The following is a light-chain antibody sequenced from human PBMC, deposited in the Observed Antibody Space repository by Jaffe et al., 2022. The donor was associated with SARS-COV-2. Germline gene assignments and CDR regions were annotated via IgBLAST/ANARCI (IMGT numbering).Light chain of an antibody. V-gene: IGKV3-11*01. CDR3: QQRGYT. Sequence: EIVLTQSPATLSLSPGESATLSCRASQGVSSYLAWYQQKPGQAPRLLIYDASNRATGIPARFSGSGSGTDFTLTISSLEPEDSAVYYCQQRGYTFGQGTKLEIK. CDR2: DAS. J-gene: IGKJ2*01. CDR1: QGVSSY.